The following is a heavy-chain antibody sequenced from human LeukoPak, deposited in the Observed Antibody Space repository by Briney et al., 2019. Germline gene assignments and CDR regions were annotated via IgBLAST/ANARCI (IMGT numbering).Heavy chain of an antibody. Sequence: GGSLRLTCAASGFTFSGHWMSWVRQAPGKGLEWVANINQGGSDKYYVDSVKGRFTISRDNANNLLYLQMNSLRGEDTAVYYCTRDRSRAEDDWGQGTLVTVSS. J-gene: IGHJ4*02. CDR1: GFTFSGHW. V-gene: IGHV3-7*01. D-gene: IGHD1-14*01. CDR3: TRDRSRAEDD. CDR2: INQGGSDK.